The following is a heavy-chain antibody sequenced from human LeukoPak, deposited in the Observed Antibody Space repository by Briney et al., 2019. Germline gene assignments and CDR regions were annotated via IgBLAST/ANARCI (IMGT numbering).Heavy chain of an antibody. CDR1: GFTFSNYA. CDR2: ISYDGTNK. Sequence: GGSLRLSCATSGFTFSNYAMHWVRQAPGKGLEWVAVISYDGTNKYYAESVKGRFTISRDNSKNTLYLQMNNLKSEDTAVYYCARDLGSYFDYWGQGTLVTVSS. D-gene: IGHD7-27*01. J-gene: IGHJ4*02. V-gene: IGHV3-30-3*01. CDR3: ARDLGSYFDY.